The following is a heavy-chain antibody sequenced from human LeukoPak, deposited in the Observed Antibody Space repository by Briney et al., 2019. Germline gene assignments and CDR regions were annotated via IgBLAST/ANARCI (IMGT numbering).Heavy chain of an antibody. CDR2: ISSSGSAI. V-gene: IGHV3-48*01. D-gene: IGHD2-21*02. CDR1: GFTFSSYS. Sequence: GGSLRLSCAASGFTFSSYSMNWVRQAPGKGLEWVSYISSSGSAIYYADSVKGRFTISRDNAKNSLYLQMNSLRAEDTAVYYCARDWVYCGGDCYPPRYYYYYMDVWGKGTTVTVSS. J-gene: IGHJ6*03. CDR3: ARDWVYCGGDCYPPRYYYYYMDV.